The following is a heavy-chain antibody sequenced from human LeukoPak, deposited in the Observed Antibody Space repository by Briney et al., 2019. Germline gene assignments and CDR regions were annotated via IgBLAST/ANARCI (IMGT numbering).Heavy chain of an antibody. D-gene: IGHD3-9*01. CDR3: ARTWGYDILTGYYHDY. J-gene: IGHJ4*02. Sequence: HPGGSLRLSCAASGFTVSSNYMSWVRQAPGKGLEWVSVIYSGGTTYYTDSVKGRFTISRDNSKNTLYLQMNSLRAEDTAVYYCARTWGYDILTGYYHDYWGQGTLVTVSS. CDR2: IYSGGTT. V-gene: IGHV3-53*01. CDR1: GFTVSSNY.